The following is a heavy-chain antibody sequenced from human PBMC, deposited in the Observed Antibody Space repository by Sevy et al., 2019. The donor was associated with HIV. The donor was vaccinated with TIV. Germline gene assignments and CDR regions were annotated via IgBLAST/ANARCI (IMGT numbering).Heavy chain of an antibody. CDR3: ARALWGGELRYWFDP. CDR2: INPNSGGT. J-gene: IGHJ5*02. V-gene: IGHV1-2*06. Sequence: ASVKVSCKASGYTFTGYYMHWVRQAPGQGLEWMGRINPNSGGTNYAQKFQGRITMTRDTSISTAYMELSRLRSDDTAVYYCARALWGGELRYWFDPWGQGTLVTVSS. CDR1: GYTFTGYY. D-gene: IGHD1-7*01.